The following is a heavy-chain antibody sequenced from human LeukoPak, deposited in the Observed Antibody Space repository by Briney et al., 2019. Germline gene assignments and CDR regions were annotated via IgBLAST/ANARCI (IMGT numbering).Heavy chain of an antibody. J-gene: IGHJ5*02. Sequence: ASVKVSCKASGYTFTSYYMHWVRQAPGQGLEWVGIINPSGGSTGYAQKFQGRVTMTRDTSTSTVYMELSSLRSEDTAVYYCARAANYYGSGSNWFDPWGQGTLVTVSS. D-gene: IGHD3-10*01. CDR3: ARAANYYGSGSNWFDP. CDR1: GYTFTSYY. V-gene: IGHV1-46*01. CDR2: INPSGGST.